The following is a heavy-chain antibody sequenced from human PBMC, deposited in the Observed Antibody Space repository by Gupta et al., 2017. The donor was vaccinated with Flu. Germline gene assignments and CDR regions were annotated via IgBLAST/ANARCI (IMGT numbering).Heavy chain of an antibody. Sequence: QVQLLQSGAEVKKPGASVKVSCKTSGFTITSYSMHWVRQAPGQGLEWMGLISPGGGSTTYAQKFQGRLTVTRDTPSSTVYMELSSLRSEGTAVYYCARGPPYYCSGGTCSYFEHWGQGTLVTASS. J-gene: IGHJ1*01. CDR2: ISPGGGST. V-gene: IGHV1-46*03. CDR3: ARGPPYYCSGGTCSYFEH. CDR1: GFTITSYS. D-gene: IGHD2-15*01.